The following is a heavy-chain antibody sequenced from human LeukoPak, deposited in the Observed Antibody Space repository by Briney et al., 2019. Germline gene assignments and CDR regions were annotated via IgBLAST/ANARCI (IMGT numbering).Heavy chain of an antibody. Sequence: SVKVSCKASGGTFSSYAISWVRQAPGQGLEWMGGIIPIFGTANYAQKFQGRVTITADESTSTAYMELSSLRSEDTAVYYCARAHGYGYGFTSQFDYWGQGTLVTVSS. CDR3: ARAHGYGYGFTSQFDY. D-gene: IGHD5-18*01. CDR2: IIPIFGTA. CDR1: GGTFSSYA. J-gene: IGHJ4*02. V-gene: IGHV1-69*13.